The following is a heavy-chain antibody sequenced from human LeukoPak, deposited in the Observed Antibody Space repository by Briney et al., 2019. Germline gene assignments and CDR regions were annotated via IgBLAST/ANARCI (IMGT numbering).Heavy chain of an antibody. V-gene: IGHV3-7*01. CDR1: GFTFSDYW. CDR3: ARATRGFDP. CDR2: IKQDGSEK. Sequence: GGSLRLSCAASGFTFSDYWMSWVRQAPGKGLEWVASIKQDGSEKYYVDSVKGRFTISKDNPKNSLYPQVNSLRAEDTAVYYCARATRGFDPWGQGTLVTVSS. J-gene: IGHJ5*02.